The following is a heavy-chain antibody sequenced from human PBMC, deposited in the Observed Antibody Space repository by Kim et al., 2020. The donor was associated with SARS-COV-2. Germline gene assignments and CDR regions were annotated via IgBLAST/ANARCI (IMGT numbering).Heavy chain of an antibody. D-gene: IGHD5-12*01. Sequence: GGSLRLSCAGSGFTFSDHYMDWVRQAPGKGLEWVGRSGNKGNSHTTEYAASVKGRFTISRDDSKNSMYLQMNSLKTEDTAVYYCSRGYSGIDIYAFDIWGQGTMVTVSS. CDR2: SGNKGNSHTT. CDR3: SRGYSGIDIYAFDI. V-gene: IGHV3-72*01. CDR1: GFTFSDHY. J-gene: IGHJ3*02.